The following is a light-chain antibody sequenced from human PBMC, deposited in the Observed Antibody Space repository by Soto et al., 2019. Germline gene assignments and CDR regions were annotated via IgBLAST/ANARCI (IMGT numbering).Light chain of an antibody. J-gene: IGKJ1*01. CDR1: QSVSSSY. CDR3: QQYGSSPGT. CDR2: GAS. V-gene: IGKV3-20*01. Sequence: EIVLTQSPGTLSLSPGERATLSCRASQSVSSSYLAWYHHKPGQPPRLLIYGASSRATGLPDRFSGSGSGTDFTLTISRVEPEDFAVYYCQQYGSSPGTFGQGTKVEIK.